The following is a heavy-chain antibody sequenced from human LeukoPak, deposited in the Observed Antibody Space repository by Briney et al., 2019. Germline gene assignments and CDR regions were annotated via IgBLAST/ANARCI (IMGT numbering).Heavy chain of an antibody. CDR2: IYYRGTT. CDR3: ARLLDFWSGL. V-gene: IGHV4-39*01. D-gene: IGHD3-3*01. CDR1: GGTISSSIYY. Sequence: SETLSLTCTVSGGTISSSIYYWGWIRQPPGKGLEWIGSIYYRGTTYYNPSLKSRVTISVDTSKNQFSLELSSVTAADTAVYYCARLLDFWSGLWVQGTLVTVSS. J-gene: IGHJ4*02.